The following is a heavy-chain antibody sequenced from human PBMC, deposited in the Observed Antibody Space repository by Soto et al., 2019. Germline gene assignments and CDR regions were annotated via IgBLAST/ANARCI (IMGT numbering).Heavy chain of an antibody. CDR1: GYSFTSYW. V-gene: IGHV5-10-1*01. CDR2: IDPSDSYT. CDR3: ARPNGYSYGDDAFDI. Sequence: LKISCKGSGYSFTSYWISWVRQMPGKGLEWMGRIDPSDSYTNYSPSLQGHVTISADKSISTAYLQWSSLKASDTAMYYCARPNGYSYGDDAFDIWGQGTMVTVSS. J-gene: IGHJ3*02. D-gene: IGHD5-18*01.